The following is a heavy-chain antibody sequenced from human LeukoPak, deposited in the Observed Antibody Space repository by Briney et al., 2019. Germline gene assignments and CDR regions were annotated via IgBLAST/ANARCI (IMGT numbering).Heavy chain of an antibody. Sequence: PGGSLRLSCAVSGFPFSNSWMYWVRQAPGKGLEGVANINKDEGGISYVDSVKGRFIISRDNARNSLYLQMNSLRVEDTAVYYCARSYGDYADYWGQGTLVTVSS. CDR3: ARSYGDYADY. V-gene: IGHV3-7*03. D-gene: IGHD4-17*01. CDR2: INKDEGGI. J-gene: IGHJ4*02. CDR1: GFPFSNSW.